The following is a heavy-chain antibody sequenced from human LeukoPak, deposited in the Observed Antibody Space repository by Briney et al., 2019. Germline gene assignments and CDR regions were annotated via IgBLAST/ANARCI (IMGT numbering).Heavy chain of an antibody. V-gene: IGHV4-59*12. CDR2: IYHSGST. CDR1: GGSITSYY. CDR3: ARDVTRAAAGNL. J-gene: IGHJ5*02. D-gene: IGHD6-13*01. Sequence: SETLSLTCIVSGGSITSYYWSWIRQPPGKGLEWIGEIYHSGSTNYNPSLKSRVTISVDKSKNQFSLKLSSVTAADTAVYYCARDVTRAAAGNLWGQGTLVTVSS.